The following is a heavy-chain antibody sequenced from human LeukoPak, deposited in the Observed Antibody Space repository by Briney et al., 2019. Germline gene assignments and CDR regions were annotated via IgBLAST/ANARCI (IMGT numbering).Heavy chain of an antibody. CDR2: IKPGGNEK. Sequence: GGSLRLSCAASGFTFNNYCMTWVRQGPGKGLEWVANIKPGGNEKYYVDSVKGRFTISRDNVKNSLYLQMNSLRAGDTAVYYCAKNDFFDYWGQGTLVTVSS. D-gene: IGHD1-1*01. V-gene: IGHV3-7*01. CDR3: AKNDFFDY. J-gene: IGHJ4*02. CDR1: GFTFNNYC.